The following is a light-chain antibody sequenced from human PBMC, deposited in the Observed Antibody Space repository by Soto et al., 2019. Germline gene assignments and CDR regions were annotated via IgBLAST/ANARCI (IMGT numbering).Light chain of an antibody. CDR3: PKYNSAPWT. CDR2: AAS. V-gene: IGKV1-27*01. CDR1: QGISNY. J-gene: IGKJ1*01. Sequence: DIQMTKSPSSLSAYVGDRVTITCRASQGISNYLAWYQQQPGKVHKLLIYAASTLKSGAPSRLSGRRSGTDFTLTISGLQQEEVATYYCPKYNSAPWTFVQGTKVEI.